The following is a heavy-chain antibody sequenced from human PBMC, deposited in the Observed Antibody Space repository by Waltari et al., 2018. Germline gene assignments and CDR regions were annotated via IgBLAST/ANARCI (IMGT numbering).Heavy chain of an antibody. J-gene: IGHJ3*02. D-gene: IGHD3-22*01. CDR1: GGSISSSSYY. Sequence: QLQLQESGPGLVKPSETLSLTCTVSGGSISSSSYYWGWIRQPPGKGLEWIGSIYYSGSTDNNPSVKSRVTISVDTSKNQFSLKLSSVTAADTAVYYCARDLLRYYDSSGYHPDAFDIWGQGTMVTVSS. V-gene: IGHV4-39*07. CDR3: ARDLLRYYDSSGYHPDAFDI. CDR2: IYYSGST.